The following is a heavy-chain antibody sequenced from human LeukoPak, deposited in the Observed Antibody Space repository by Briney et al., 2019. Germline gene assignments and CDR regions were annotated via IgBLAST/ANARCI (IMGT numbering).Heavy chain of an antibody. CDR3: ARGGSSSSPFDY. J-gene: IGHJ4*02. CDR1: GYTFTSCA. D-gene: IGHD6-6*01. Sequence: GASVKVSCKASGYTFTSCAMHWVRQAPGQRLEWMGWINAGNGNTKYSQKFQGRVTITRDTSASTAYMELSSLRSEDTAVYYCARGGSSSSPFDYWGQGTLVTVSS. CDR2: INAGNGNT. V-gene: IGHV1-3*01.